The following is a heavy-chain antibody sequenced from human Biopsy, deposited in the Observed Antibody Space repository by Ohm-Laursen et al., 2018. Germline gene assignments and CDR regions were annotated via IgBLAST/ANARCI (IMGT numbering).Heavy chain of an antibody. J-gene: IGHJ4*02. CDR1: GFTFSGFS. V-gene: IGHV3-21*01. CDR3: ARDGEAKYCKHGVCPSDF. Sequence: GSLRLSCAASGFTFSGFSMNWIRQAPGKGLEWVSSISASGNHIYYTDSVKGRFTVSRDNGKNSVYLQMNSLRVEDTAVHYCARDGEAKYCKHGVCPSDFWGQGTLVTVSS. CDR2: ISASGNHI. D-gene: IGHD2-8*01.